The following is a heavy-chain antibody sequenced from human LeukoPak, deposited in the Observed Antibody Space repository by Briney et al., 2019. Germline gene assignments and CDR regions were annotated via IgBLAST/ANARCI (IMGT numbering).Heavy chain of an antibody. V-gene: IGHV1-69*05. CDR1: GGTFSSYA. Sequence: GASVKVSCNASGGTFSSYAISWVRQAPGQGLEWMGGIIPIFGTANYAQKFQGRVTITTDESTSTAYMELSSLRSEDTAVYYCASKVTTDYYYYMDVWGKGTTVTVSS. CDR2: IIPIFGTA. J-gene: IGHJ6*03. CDR3: ASKVTTDYYYYMDV. D-gene: IGHD4-11*01.